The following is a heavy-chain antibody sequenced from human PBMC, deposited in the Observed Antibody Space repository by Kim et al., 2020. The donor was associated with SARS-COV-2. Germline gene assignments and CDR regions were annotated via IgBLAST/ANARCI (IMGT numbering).Heavy chain of an antibody. CDR3: ARGFPSVAGTDSYYYYGMDV. D-gene: IGHD6-19*01. CDR2: IWYDGSNK. CDR1: GFTFSSYG. Sequence: GGSLRLSCAASGFTFSSYGMHWVRQAPGKGLEWVAVIWYDGSNKYYADSVKGRFTISRDNSKNTLYLQMNSLRAEDTAVYYCARGFPSVAGTDSYYYYGMDVWGQGTTVTVSS. J-gene: IGHJ6*02. V-gene: IGHV3-33*01.